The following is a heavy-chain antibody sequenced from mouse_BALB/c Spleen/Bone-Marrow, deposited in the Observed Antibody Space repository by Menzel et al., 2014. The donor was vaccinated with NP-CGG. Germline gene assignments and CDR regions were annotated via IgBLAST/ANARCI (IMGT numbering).Heavy chain of an antibody. D-gene: IGHD1-1*01. CDR2: ISSGGSYT. CDR3: ARSLYDYDAMDY. CDR1: GFTFSSYA. V-gene: IGHV5-9-1*01. J-gene: IGHJ4*01. Sequence: DVKLVESGGGLVKPGGSLKLSCAASGFTFSSYAMSWVRQTPEKRLEWVATISSGGSYTYYADSGKGRLTISRDNAKNTLYPQMSSLRSEDTAMYYCARSLYDYDAMDYWGQGTSVTVSS.